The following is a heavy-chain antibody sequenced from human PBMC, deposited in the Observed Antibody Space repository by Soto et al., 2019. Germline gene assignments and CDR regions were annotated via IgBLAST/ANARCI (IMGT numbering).Heavy chain of an antibody. CDR3: ARGRGGSHIVPDF. CDR2: ISDDGDKR. V-gene: IGHV3-30*03. D-gene: IGHD2-15*01. CDR1: GFTFSNYG. Sequence: PGGSLRLSCVASGFTFSNYGMHWVRQPPGKGLEWVALISDDGDKRYYADSVKGRLTISRDNSKNTLYLQMNSLGPEDTAVYFCARGRGGSHIVPDFWGQGALVTVSS. J-gene: IGHJ4*02.